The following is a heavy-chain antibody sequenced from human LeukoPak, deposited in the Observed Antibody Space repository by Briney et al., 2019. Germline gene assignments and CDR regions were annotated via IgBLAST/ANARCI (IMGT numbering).Heavy chain of an antibody. J-gene: IGHJ4*02. D-gene: IGHD6-19*01. CDR1: GVTISNYY. Sequence: PSETLSLTCTASGVTISNYYWSWIRQPPGKGLEWIGRINTSGSTNYNPSLKSRVTMSADTSKNQFSLQLSSVTATDTAVYYCARGRAVAEYWGQGTLVTVSS. CDR2: INTSGST. CDR3: ARGRAVAEY. V-gene: IGHV4-4*07.